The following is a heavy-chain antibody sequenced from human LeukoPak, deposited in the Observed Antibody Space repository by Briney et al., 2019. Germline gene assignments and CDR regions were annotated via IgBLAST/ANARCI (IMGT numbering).Heavy chain of an antibody. CDR3: AKFGSDAFDI. CDR2: ISHSGYS. J-gene: IGHJ3*02. Sequence: SETLSLTCSVSGGSISSGGYYWNWVRQLPEKGLEWLGYISHSGYSYYTPSLKSRLTISMDTSKNQFSLKLTSVTAADTAVYYCAKFGSDAFDIWGQGTMDTVSS. D-gene: IGHD3-10*01. V-gene: IGHV4-31*03. CDR1: GGSISSGGYY.